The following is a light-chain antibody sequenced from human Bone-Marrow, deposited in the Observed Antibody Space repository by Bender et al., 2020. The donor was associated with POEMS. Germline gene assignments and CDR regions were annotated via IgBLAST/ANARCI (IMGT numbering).Light chain of an antibody. CDR1: SSNIGAGYD. Sequence: QSVLTQPPSASGTPGQSVIISCTGTSSNIGAGYDVNWYQQLPGSAPKLLIYGDINRPSGVPARFSGSKSGTSASLAISDIQSEDEGDYYCSSWDDSLSGWVFGGGTKLTVL. CDR3: SSWDDSLSGWV. CDR2: GDI. J-gene: IGLJ3*02. V-gene: IGLV1-40*01.